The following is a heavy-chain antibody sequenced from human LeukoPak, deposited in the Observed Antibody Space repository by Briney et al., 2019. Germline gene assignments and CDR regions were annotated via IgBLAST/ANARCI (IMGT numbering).Heavy chain of an antibody. V-gene: IGHV4-31*03. Sequence: SQTLSLTCTVSGGSISSGGYYWSWIRQHPGKGLEWIGYIYYSGSTYYNPSLKSRVTILVDTSKNQFSLKLSSVTAADTAVYYCAREGRPDGGAYFDYWGQGTLVTVSS. J-gene: IGHJ4*02. CDR3: AREGRPDGGAYFDY. CDR2: IYYSGST. CDR1: GGSISSGGYY. D-gene: IGHD2-15*01.